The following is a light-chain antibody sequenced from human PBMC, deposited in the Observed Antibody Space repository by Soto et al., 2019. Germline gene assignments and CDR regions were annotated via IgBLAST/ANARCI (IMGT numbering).Light chain of an antibody. CDR1: QRFSSW. CDR2: KAS. Sequence: DIQMTQSPSTLSASVGDRVTITCRASQRFSSWLAWYQQKPGKAPKLLIYKASTLESGVPSRFSGSGSGTEFTLTISSLQPDDLATYYCQQYNSYPLTFGGGTKVEIK. CDR3: QQYNSYPLT. J-gene: IGKJ4*01. V-gene: IGKV1-5*03.